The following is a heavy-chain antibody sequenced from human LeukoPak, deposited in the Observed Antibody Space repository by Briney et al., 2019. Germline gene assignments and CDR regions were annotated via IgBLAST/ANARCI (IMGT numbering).Heavy chain of an antibody. CDR3: ARTYDFGRGPPGDAFDN. Sequence: PGGSLRLSCAASGFSVTSNYMSWVRQAPGKGPEWVSYIDARSGITYYADSVQGRFTISRDDARESVFLQMDGLRVDDTAVYYCARTYDFGRGPPGDAFDNWGPGTWVIVSA. V-gene: IGHV3-48*01. CDR2: IDARSGIT. D-gene: IGHD3-3*01. J-gene: IGHJ3*02. CDR1: GFSVTSNY.